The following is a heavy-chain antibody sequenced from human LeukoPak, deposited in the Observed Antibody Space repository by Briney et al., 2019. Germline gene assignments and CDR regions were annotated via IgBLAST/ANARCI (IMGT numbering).Heavy chain of an antibody. CDR3: ARAPVGAYGRPWSPFDY. CDR1: GGTFSSYA. CDR2: IISIFGTA. D-gene: IGHD1-26*01. Sequence: SVKVSCKASGGTFSSYAISWVRQAPGQGLEWMGGIISIFGTANYAQKFQGRVTITADESTSTAYMELSSLRSEDTAVYYCARAPVGAYGRPWSPFDYWGQGTLVTVSS. J-gene: IGHJ4*02. V-gene: IGHV1-69*13.